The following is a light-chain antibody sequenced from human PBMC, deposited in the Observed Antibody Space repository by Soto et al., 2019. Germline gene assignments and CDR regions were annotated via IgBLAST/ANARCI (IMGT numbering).Light chain of an antibody. CDR3: MQALQTPWT. CDR2: LGS. Sequence: DMVMTQSPLSLPVTPGEPASISCRSSQSLLQSNGYNSLDWYLQKPGQSPQLLIYLGSNRASGVPYRFRGSGSGTDCTLKISRVEAEDVGVYYCMQALQTPWTFGQGTKVEIK. J-gene: IGKJ1*01. CDR1: QSLLQSNGYNS. V-gene: IGKV2-28*01.